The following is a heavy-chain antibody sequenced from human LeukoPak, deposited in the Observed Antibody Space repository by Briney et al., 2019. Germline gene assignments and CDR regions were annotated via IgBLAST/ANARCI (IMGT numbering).Heavy chain of an antibody. D-gene: IGHD3-10*01. CDR3: TREVEGYSYASGRFLHFDP. CDR2: IYYSGST. V-gene: IGHV4-39*07. CDR1: GDSIRSSSYH. Sequence: SETLSLTCTVSGDSIRSSSYHWGWIRQPPGRGLEWIGSIYYSGSTYNNRSLKRRLTISIDTSKNQFSLRLSSVTAADTAVYYCTREVEGYSYASGRFLHFDPWGQGTLVTVSS. J-gene: IGHJ5*02.